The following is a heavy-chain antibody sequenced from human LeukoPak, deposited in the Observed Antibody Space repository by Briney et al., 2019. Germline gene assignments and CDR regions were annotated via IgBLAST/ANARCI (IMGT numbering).Heavy chain of an antibody. J-gene: IGHJ4*02. D-gene: IGHD3-10*01. CDR2: ISGSGGST. CDR1: GFTFNSYA. CDR3: AKDLLSGTSSGY. Sequence: GRSLRLSCAASGFTFNSYAMSWVRQAPGKGLQWVSLISGSGGSTYYADSVKGRFTISRDNSKNTLYLQMNSLRAEDTAIYYCAKDLLSGTSSGYWGQGTLVTVSS. V-gene: IGHV3-23*01.